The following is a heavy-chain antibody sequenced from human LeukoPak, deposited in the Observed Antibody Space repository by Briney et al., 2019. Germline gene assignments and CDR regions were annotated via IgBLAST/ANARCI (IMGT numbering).Heavy chain of an antibody. CDR1: GGSINSYY. D-gene: IGHD1-26*01. CDR2: IYYSGST. V-gene: IGHV4-59*01. Sequence: SETLSLTCTVSGGSINSYYWNWIRQPPGKGLEWIAYIYYSGSTSYNPSLKSRVTISVDTSKNQFSLKLNSVTAADAAMYYCARLFHPALSGNYPFDYWGQGTLVTVSS. J-gene: IGHJ4*02. CDR3: ARLFHPALSGNYPFDY.